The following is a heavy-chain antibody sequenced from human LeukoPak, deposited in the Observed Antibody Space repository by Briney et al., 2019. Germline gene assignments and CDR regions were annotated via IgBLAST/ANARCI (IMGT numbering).Heavy chain of an antibody. CDR1: GGSISSYY. D-gene: IGHD2-2*02. Sequence: PSETLSLTCSVSGGSISSYYCTWIRQTPGKGLEWIGYMSYGGSTNYNPSLKSRVTISVDTSKNQFSLTLSSVTAADTAVYYCARETYCSSITCYNVVDAFDIWGQGTMVTVSS. CDR2: MSYGGST. CDR3: ARETYCSSITCYNVVDAFDI. V-gene: IGHV4-59*01. J-gene: IGHJ3*02.